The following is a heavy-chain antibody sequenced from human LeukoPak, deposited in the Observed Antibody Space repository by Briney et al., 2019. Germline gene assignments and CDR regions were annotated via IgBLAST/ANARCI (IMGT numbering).Heavy chain of an antibody. Sequence: AGGSLRLSCAASGFTFSDAWMSWVRQAPGKGLEWVANIKQDGSEKYYVDSVKGRFTISRDNAKNSLYLQMNSLRAEDTAVYYCARDRDYPRDQFDYWGQGTVVSVSS. J-gene: IGHJ4*02. CDR1: GFTFSDAW. CDR3: ARDRDYPRDQFDY. D-gene: IGHD4-17*01. V-gene: IGHV3-7*01. CDR2: IKQDGSEK.